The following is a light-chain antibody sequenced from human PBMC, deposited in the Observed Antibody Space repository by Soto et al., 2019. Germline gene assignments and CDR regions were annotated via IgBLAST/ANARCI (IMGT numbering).Light chain of an antibody. J-gene: IGKJ1*01. V-gene: IGKV1-5*03. CDR1: QSISTW. CDR3: QHLWT. CDR2: KAS. Sequence: DIQVTKSPATLSASVGDRVTITCRASQSISTWLAWYQQKPGKAPKLLIYKASILGSGVPSRFSGSESGTEFTLTITSVQPDDFATYYCQHLWTFGQGTKVDIK.